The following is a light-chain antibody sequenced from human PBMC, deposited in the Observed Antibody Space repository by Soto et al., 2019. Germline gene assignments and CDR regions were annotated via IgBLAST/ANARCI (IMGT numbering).Light chain of an antibody. Sequence: DIQMTQSPPSLSASVGDKVTITCRPSQSISHFLNWYQQKPGKAPKLLIYTASILQSGVPSRFSGSGSGTHFTLTVSSLQPEDSATYFCQQSYTPPHTFGQGTKLEIK. V-gene: IGKV1-39*01. CDR3: QQSYTPPHT. J-gene: IGKJ2*01. CDR2: TAS. CDR1: QSISHF.